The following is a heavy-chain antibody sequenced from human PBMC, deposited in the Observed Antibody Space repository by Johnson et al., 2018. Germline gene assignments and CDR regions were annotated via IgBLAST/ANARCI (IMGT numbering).Heavy chain of an antibody. CDR3: ATGHYLAGTTYSQH. D-gene: IGHD1-7*01. V-gene: IGHV3-23*04. CDR2: ISESGDTT. CDR1: GFNFINYV. J-gene: IGHJ1*01. Sequence: VQLVESGGALVQPGGSLRLSCVVSGFNFINYVMNWVRQAPGRGLEWISVISESGDTTYYADSVKGRFTISRDDSQKTLFLQMSGLSAEDTSVYFCATGHYLAGTTYSQHWGQGTLGTVSS.